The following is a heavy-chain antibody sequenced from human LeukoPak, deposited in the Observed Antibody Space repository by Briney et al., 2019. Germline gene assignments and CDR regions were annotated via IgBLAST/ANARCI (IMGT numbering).Heavy chain of an antibody. Sequence: ASVKVSCKASGYTFTSFGISWVRQAPGQGLEWMGWISTYNPNTNYAQKLQGRVTMTTDRSTSTAYMELRSLRSDDTAVYYCAREQLSSHNWSYAFWGQGTLVTVSS. J-gene: IGHJ4*02. CDR3: AREQLSSHNWSYAF. CDR1: GYTFTSFG. D-gene: IGHD1-1*01. V-gene: IGHV1-18*01. CDR2: ISTYNPNT.